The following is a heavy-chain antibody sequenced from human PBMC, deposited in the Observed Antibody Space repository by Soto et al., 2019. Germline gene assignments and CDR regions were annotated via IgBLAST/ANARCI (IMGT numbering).Heavy chain of an antibody. V-gene: IGHV3-7*01. CDR2: IKQDGSEK. Sequence: GGSLRLSCAASGFTFSSYWMSWVRQAPGKGLEWVANIKQDGSEKYYVDSVKGRFTISRDNAKNSLYLQMNSLRAEDTAVYYCARAGLGYCSSTSCYASLRLYYMDVWGKGTTVTVSS. J-gene: IGHJ6*03. D-gene: IGHD2-2*01. CDR1: GFTFSSYW. CDR3: ARAGLGYCSSTSCYASLRLYYMDV.